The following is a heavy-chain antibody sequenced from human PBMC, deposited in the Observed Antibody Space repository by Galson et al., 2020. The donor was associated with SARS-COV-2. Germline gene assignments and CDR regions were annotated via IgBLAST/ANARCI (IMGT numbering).Heavy chain of an antibody. Sequence: GESLKIPFAASGFTFSRHGMHWVRQAPGKGLEWVAVISYDGSNKYYADSVKGRFTISRDNSKNTLYLQMNSLRAEDTAVYYCARGPDYYDSSGYYRWDYFDYWGQGTLVTVSS. J-gene: IGHJ4*02. CDR2: ISYDGSNK. CDR3: ARGPDYYDSSGYYRWDYFDY. CDR1: GFTFSRHG. V-gene: IGHV3-30*03. D-gene: IGHD3-22*01.